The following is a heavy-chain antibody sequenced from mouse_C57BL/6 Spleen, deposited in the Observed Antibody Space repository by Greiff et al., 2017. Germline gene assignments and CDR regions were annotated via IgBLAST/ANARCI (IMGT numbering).Heavy chain of an antibody. V-gene: IGHV1-4*01. Sequence: VQLKQSGAELARPGASVKMSCKASGYTFTSYTMHWVKQRPGQVLEWIGYIYPSSGYTSSNQKFNDKASLTADKFSSTAYMQLSSLTSEDSAVYFCARSTMVRRFAYWGQEALVTVSA. CDR3: ARSTMVRRFAY. CDR2: IYPSSGYT. J-gene: IGHJ3*01. D-gene: IGHD2-1*01. CDR1: GYTFTSYT.